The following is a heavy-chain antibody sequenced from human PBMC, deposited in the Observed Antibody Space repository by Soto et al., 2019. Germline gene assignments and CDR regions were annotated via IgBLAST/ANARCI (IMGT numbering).Heavy chain of an antibody. V-gene: IGHV1-69*12. CDR1: GGTFRTSA. CDR3: ARDKDRLKVGGNHYFIWDV. CDR2: IMPVFRRP. Sequence: QVQLVQSGAEVKKPGSSVKVSCKASGGTFRTSAISWVRQAPGQGLEWVGGIMPVFRRPKYAQNFQDRVTITADESTSTAYMEMNSLRSDDTAVYYCARDKDRLKVGGNHYFIWDVWGQGTAVTVSS. J-gene: IGHJ6*02. D-gene: IGHD1-26*01.